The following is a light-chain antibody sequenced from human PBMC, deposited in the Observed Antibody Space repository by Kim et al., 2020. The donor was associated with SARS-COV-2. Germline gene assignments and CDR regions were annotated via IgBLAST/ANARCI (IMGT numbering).Light chain of an antibody. J-gene: IGKJ4*01. V-gene: IGKV3-15*01. Sequence: SQGERATPSCRASQSVSSNLAWYQQKPGQAPRLLIFGASTRATGIPARFSGSGSGTEFTLTITSLQSEDCALYYCQQYNRWPPLTFGGGTKVDIK. CDR2: GAS. CDR1: QSVSSN. CDR3: QQYNRWPPLT.